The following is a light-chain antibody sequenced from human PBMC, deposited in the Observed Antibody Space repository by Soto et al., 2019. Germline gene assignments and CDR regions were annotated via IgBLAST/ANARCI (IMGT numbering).Light chain of an antibody. J-gene: IGKJ3*01. Sequence: EIVLTQSPATLSLSPGEGATLSCRASQSISKYLVWYQQKPGQAPRVLIYDTSKMATGIPARFSGTGSGTDFTLTISSLEPEDFAVYYCQQRSDWPVTFGPGTKVDIK. V-gene: IGKV3-11*01. CDR2: DTS. CDR3: QQRSDWPVT. CDR1: QSISKY.